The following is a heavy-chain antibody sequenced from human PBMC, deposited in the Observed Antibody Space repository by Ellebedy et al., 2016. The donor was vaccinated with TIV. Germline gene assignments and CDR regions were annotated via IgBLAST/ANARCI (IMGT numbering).Heavy chain of an antibody. J-gene: IGHJ4*02. CDR2: IYYSGST. CDR3: ARTSYYDSSGYPLFDY. V-gene: IGHV4-59*08. D-gene: IGHD3-22*01. CDR1: GGSISRYY. Sequence: MPSETLSLTCTVSGGSISRYYWSWIRQPPGKGLEWIGHIYYSGSTNYNPSLKSRVTMSVDSSRNQFSLKLSSVTAADTAVFYCARTSYYDSSGYPLFDYWGQGTLVTVSS.